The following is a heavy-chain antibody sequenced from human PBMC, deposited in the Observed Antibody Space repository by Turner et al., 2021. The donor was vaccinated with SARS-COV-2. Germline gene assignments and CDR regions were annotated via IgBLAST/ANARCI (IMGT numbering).Heavy chain of an antibody. CDR1: GFTFSSYG. CDR3: ARASQNGYSSSWYDPDIDY. CDR2: IWYDGSNK. D-gene: IGHD6-13*01. Sequence: QVQLVESGGGVVQTGRSLRLSCAASGFTFSSYGMHWVRQAPGKGLEWVAVIWYDGSNKYYADSVKGRFTISRDNSKNTLYLQMNSLRAEDTAVYYCARASQNGYSSSWYDPDIDYWGQGTLVTVSS. J-gene: IGHJ4*02. V-gene: IGHV3-33*01.